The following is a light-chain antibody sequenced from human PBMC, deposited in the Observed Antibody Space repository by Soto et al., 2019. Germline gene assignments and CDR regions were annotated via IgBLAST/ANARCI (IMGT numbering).Light chain of an antibody. Sequence: EIVMTQSPATLSVSPGEGATLSCRASQSVSSNLAWYQQKPGQAPRLLIYDASNRATGIPARFSGSGSGTDFTLTISSLEPGDFAVYYCQQRSNWELTFGGGTKVDIK. J-gene: IGKJ4*01. CDR2: DAS. CDR1: QSVSSN. CDR3: QQRSNWELT. V-gene: IGKV3-11*01.